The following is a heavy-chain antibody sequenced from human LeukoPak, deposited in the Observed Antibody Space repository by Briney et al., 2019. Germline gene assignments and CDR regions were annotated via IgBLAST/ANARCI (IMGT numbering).Heavy chain of an antibody. CDR1: GGSISISSYY. V-gene: IGHV4-39*01. CDR3: ARSYCSSSCYAVGAFDI. J-gene: IGHJ3*02. CDR2: IHYSGST. D-gene: IGHD2-2*01. Sequence: SETLSLTCTVSGGSISISSYYWGWIRQPPGKGLEWMGSIHYSGSTYYNPSLKSRVTISVDMSKNQFSLKLSSVTAADTAVYYCARSYCSSSCYAVGAFDIWGQGTVVTVSS.